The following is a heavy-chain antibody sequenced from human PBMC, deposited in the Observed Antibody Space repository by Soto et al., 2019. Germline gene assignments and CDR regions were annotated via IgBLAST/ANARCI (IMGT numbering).Heavy chain of an antibody. J-gene: IGHJ4*02. CDR2: ISYDGSNK. CDR3: ARAPAAAAGTGDDY. Sequence: LSLTCAASGFTFSSYAMHWVRQAPGKGLEWVAVISYDGSNKYYADSVKGRFTISRDNSKNTLYLQMNSLRAEDTAVYYCARAPAAAAGTGDDYWGQGTLVTVSS. V-gene: IGHV3-30*04. CDR1: GFTFSSYA. D-gene: IGHD6-13*01.